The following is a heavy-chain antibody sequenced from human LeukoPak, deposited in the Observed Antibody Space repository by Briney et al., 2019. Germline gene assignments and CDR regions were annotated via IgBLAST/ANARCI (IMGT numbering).Heavy chain of an antibody. CDR3: ARDLDYGDYRAFDI. Sequence: SETLSLTCTVSGGSISSGDYYWSWIRHPPGKGLEWIGDIYYSGSTYSTPPPKSRATISVDTSKTQFSLKLSAVAAADTAVYYCARDLDYGDYRAFDIWGQGTMVTVSS. V-gene: IGHV4-30-4*08. J-gene: IGHJ3*02. CDR1: GGSISSGDYY. D-gene: IGHD4-17*01. CDR2: IYYSGST.